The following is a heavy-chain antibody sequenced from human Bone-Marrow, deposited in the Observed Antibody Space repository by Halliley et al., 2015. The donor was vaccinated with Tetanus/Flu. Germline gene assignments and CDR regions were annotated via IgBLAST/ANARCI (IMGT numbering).Heavy chain of an antibody. J-gene: IGHJ6*02. Sequence: SLRLSCAASGFTFRNYAIHWVRQAPGKGLEWMAVMSFDGRNKFYADSVRGRFTISSDNSNNTVYLQMNSLRIEDTAVYYCARPRRILYLYDGMDVWGQGTTVTVSS. V-gene: IGHV3-30*04. CDR2: MSFDGRNK. D-gene: IGHD3-10*01. CDR1: GFTFRNYA. CDR3: ARPRRILYLYDGMDV.